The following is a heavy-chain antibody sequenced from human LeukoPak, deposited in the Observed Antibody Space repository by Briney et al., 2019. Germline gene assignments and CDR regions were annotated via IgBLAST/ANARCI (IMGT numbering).Heavy chain of an antibody. CDR3: ARGVSLGSYYYYMDV. CDR1: GYTFTGYY. Sequence: ASVKVSCKASGYTFTGYYMHWVRQAPGQGLEWMGGIIPIFGTANYAQKFQGRVTITADKSTSTAYMELSSLRSEDTAVYYCARGVSLGSYYYYMDVWGKGTTVTVSS. CDR2: IIPIFGTA. D-gene: IGHD1-26*01. J-gene: IGHJ6*03. V-gene: IGHV1-69*06.